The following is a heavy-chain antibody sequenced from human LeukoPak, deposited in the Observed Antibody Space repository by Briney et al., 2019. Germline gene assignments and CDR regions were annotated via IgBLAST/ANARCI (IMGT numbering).Heavy chain of an antibody. Sequence: PSETLSLTCAVSGGSITSVGYAWSWIRQPPGKGLEWIGYIYHSGSFYYNLSLKTRVTISVDRSKNQYSLKLSSVTAADTAVYYCARAGYSSGWRSYWYFDLWGRGTLVTVSS. CDR3: ARAGYSSGWRSYWYFDL. CDR2: IYHSGSF. D-gene: IGHD6-19*01. CDR1: GGSITSVGYA. J-gene: IGHJ2*01. V-gene: IGHV4-30-2*01.